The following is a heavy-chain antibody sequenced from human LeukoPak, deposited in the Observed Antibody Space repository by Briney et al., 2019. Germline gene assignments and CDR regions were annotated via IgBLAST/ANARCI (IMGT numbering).Heavy chain of an antibody. CDR2: IGSDANDK. V-gene: IGHV3-30*02. J-gene: IGHJ3*02. Sequence: PGGSLRLSCAAPGFNFSNYGMKWIRQTPGKGLEWVSFIGSDANDKRYGDSVKGRFAISRDNSKNSLFLEMNRLTVQDTAVYYCAHEDGTSDIWGQGTMVSVFS. CDR3: AHEDGTSDI. CDR1: GFNFSNYG.